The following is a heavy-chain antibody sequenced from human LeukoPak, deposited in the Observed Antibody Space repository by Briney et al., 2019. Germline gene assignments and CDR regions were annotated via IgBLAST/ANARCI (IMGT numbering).Heavy chain of an antibody. D-gene: IGHD6-13*01. J-gene: IGHJ6*04. V-gene: IGHV4-59*01. CDR2: IYYSGST. Sequence: SETLSLTCTVSGGSISSYYWSWIRQPPGKGLEWIGYIYYSGSTNYNPSLKNRVTISVDTSKNQFSLKLSSVTAADTAVYYCAREGRLAAADPSAYYYYYGMDVWGKGTTVTVSS. CDR3: AREGRLAAADPSAYYYYYGMDV. CDR1: GGSISSYY.